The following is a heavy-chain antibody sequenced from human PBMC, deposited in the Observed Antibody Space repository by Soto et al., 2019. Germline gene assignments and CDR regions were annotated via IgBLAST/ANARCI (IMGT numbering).Heavy chain of an antibody. CDR3: ARDPIRNTGIDH. CDR2: IYYSGST. D-gene: IGHD3-3*02. Sequence: SETLSLTCTVSGGSISSGGYYWSWIRQHPGKGLEWIGYIYYSGSTYYNPSLKSRVTISVDTSKNQFSLKLSAVTAADTAVYYCARDPIRNTGIDHWGQGTLVTVSS. CDR1: GGSISSGGYY. V-gene: IGHV4-31*03. J-gene: IGHJ4*02.